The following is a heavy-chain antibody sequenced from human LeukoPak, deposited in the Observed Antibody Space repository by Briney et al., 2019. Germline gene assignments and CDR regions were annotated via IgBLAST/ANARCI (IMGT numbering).Heavy chain of an antibody. J-gene: IGHJ4*02. CDR1: GFTFSSYG. CDR3: ARDRMVTYFDY. D-gene: IGHD5-18*01. V-gene: IGHV3-33*01. CDR2: IWYDGSNK. Sequence: PGRSLGLSCAASGFTFSSYGMHWVRQAPGKGLEWVAVIWYDGSNKYYADSVKGRFTISRDNSKNTLYLQMSSLRAEDTAMYYCARDRMVTYFDYWGQGTLVTVSS.